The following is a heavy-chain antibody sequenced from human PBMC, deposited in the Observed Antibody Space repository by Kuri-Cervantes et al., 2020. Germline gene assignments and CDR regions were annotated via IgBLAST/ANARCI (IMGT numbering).Heavy chain of an antibody. V-gene: IGHV3-30*18. Sequence: GGSLRLSCAASGFTFDDYGMHWVRQAPGKGLEWVAVISYDGSNKYYADSVKGRFTISRDNSKNTLYLQMNSLRAEDTAVYYCAKDFSEDYGSGAYYYYYGMDVWGQGTTVTVSS. CDR1: GFTFDDYG. CDR2: ISYDGSNK. J-gene: IGHJ6*02. D-gene: IGHD3-10*01. CDR3: AKDFSEDYGSGAYYYYYGMDV.